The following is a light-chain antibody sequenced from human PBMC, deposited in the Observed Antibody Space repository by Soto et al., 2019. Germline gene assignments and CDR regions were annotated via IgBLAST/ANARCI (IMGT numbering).Light chain of an antibody. V-gene: IGKV1-27*01. CDR2: AAS. CDR1: QGISNY. Sequence: DIQMTQSPSSLSASVRDRVTITCRASQGISNYLAWYQQKPGKVPKLLIYAASTLQSGVPSRFSGSGSETDFSLTISSLQPEDVASYYCQKYNSTPWTFGQGIKVEIK. CDR3: QKYNSTPWT. J-gene: IGKJ1*01.